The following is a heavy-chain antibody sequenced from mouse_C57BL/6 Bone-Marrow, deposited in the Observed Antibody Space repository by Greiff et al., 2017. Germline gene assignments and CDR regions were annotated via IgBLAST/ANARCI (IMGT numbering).Heavy chain of an antibody. CDR2: IYPTSGRT. D-gene: IGHD4-1*01. CDR1: GYTFTSYW. J-gene: IGHJ2*01. CDR3: ARSGPLGRSFDY. Sequence: QVQLQQPGAELVKPGASVKMSCKGSGYTFTSYWITWVKQRPGQGLEWIGDIYPTSGRTNYNEKFKSKAILTVDTSSNPAYMQLSSLTSEDSAVFYCARSGPLGRSFDYWGQGTTLTVSS. V-gene: IGHV1-55*01.